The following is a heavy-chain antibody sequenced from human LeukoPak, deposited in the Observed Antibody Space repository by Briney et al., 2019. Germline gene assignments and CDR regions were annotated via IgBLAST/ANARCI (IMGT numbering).Heavy chain of an antibody. CDR3: ARGAYGSGSTNWFDP. Sequence: PSETLALTCTVSGGSISSYYWSWIRQPAGKGLEWIGRTYFTESTNYNPSLKSRVTMSVDTSKNQFSLKLSSVTAADTAVYYCARGAYGSGSTNWFDPWGQGTLVTVSS. D-gene: IGHD3-10*01. J-gene: IGHJ5*02. CDR2: TYFTEST. V-gene: IGHV4-4*07. CDR1: GGSISSYY.